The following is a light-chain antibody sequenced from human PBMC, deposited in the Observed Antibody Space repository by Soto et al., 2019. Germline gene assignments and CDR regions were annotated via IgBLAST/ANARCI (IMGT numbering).Light chain of an antibody. CDR2: LNSDGSH. V-gene: IGLV4-69*01. J-gene: IGLJ3*02. CDR1: SGHSNYA. Sequence: QPVLTQSPSASASLGASVKLTCTLSSGHSNYAIAWHQQQPEKSPRFLMKLNSDGSHNKGDGIPDRFSGSSSGAERYLTISRLQSEDEADYYCQTWGTGVPVFGGGTKLTVL. CDR3: QTWGTGVPV.